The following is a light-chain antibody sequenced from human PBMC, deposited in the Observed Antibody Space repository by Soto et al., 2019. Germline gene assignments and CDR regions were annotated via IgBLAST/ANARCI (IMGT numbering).Light chain of an antibody. CDR1: QSISAH. Sequence: TQSPSSLSASVGDRVTVTCRASQSISAHLNWYQQRPGQPPRLLIYRASRRAAGIPDRFSASGSGTDFTLTINRLEPEDFAVYYCQQYGSSPPYTFGQGTKLEIK. J-gene: IGKJ2*01. CDR2: RAS. CDR3: QQYGSSPPYT. V-gene: IGKV3-20*01.